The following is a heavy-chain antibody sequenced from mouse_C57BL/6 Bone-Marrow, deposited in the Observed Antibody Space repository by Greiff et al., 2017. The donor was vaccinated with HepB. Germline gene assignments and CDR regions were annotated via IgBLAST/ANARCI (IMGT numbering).Heavy chain of an antibody. Sequence: EVNVVESGGGLVQPKGSLKLSCAASGFSFNTYAMNWVRQAPGKGLEWVARIRSKSNNYATYYADSVKDRFTISRDDSESMLYLQMNNLKTEDTAMYYCVRQYYGSSYDVWGTGTTVTVSS. V-gene: IGHV10-1*01. CDR2: IRSKSNNYAT. D-gene: IGHD1-1*01. CDR3: VRQYYGSSYDV. CDR1: GFSFNTYA. J-gene: IGHJ1*03.